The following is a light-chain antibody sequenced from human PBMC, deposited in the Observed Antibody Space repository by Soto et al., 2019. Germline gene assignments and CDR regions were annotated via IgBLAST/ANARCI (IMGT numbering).Light chain of an antibody. Sequence: EIVLTQSPATLSLSPGERATLSCRASQSVSSYLAWYQQKPGQAPRLLIYDASNRATGLPARFSGSGSGTDFTLTISRLEPEDLAVYYCQQRSNWHTFGPGTKVDIK. CDR3: QQRSNWHT. J-gene: IGKJ3*01. CDR1: QSVSSY. CDR2: DAS. V-gene: IGKV3-11*01.